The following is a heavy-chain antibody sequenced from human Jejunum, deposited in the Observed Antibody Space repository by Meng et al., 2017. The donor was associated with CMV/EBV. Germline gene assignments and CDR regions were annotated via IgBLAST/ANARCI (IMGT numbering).Heavy chain of an antibody. D-gene: IGHD6-13*01. J-gene: IGHJ4*02. CDR2: ITSGSQYI. CDR1: GLDFKTFT. Sequence: AAFGLDFKTFTMDWVRQAPGKGLEWVSYITSGSQYIFYTDSVKGRFTLSRDNAKKSLYLQMNSLRAADTAVYYCATDYRRGAGPNWGQGTLVTVSS. V-gene: IGHV3-21*01. CDR3: ATDYRRGAGPN.